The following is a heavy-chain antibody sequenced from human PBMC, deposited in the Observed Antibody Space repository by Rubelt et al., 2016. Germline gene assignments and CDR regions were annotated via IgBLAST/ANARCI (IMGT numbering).Heavy chain of an antibody. J-gene: IGHJ2*01. CDR3: TRGSGTAEWYFDL. Sequence: GKGLEWVANIKRDGSEKNYVDSVKGRFTISRDNAKNSLFLQMNSLRVEDTAVYYCTRGSGTAEWYFDLWGRGTVVSVSS. CDR2: IKRDGSEK. D-gene: IGHD1-7*01. V-gene: IGHV3-7*01.